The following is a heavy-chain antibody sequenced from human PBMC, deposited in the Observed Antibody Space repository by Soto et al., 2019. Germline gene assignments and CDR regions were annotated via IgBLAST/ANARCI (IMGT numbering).Heavy chain of an antibody. Sequence: EVQLVESGGGLVKPGGSLRLSCAASGFTFSSYSMNWVRQAPGKGLEWVSSISSSSSYIYYADSVKGRFTISRDNAKNSLYLQMNSLRAEDTAVYYCARDPFATTVTTFDDVWGKGTTVTVSS. J-gene: IGHJ6*04. CDR2: ISSSSSYI. V-gene: IGHV3-21*01. D-gene: IGHD4-17*01. CDR3: ARDPFATTVTTFDDV. CDR1: GFTFSSYS.